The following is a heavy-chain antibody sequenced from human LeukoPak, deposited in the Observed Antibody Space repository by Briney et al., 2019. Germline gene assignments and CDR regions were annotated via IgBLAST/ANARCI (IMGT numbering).Heavy chain of an antibody. CDR1: GFPFSDYS. D-gene: IGHD3-9*01. Sequence: PGGPLRLSCAASGFPFSDYSMNWVRQAPGKGLEWISYIGISSGNIKYADSVKGRFTISGDNAKNSLHPQMNSLRVEDSAVYYCARDHRYAFDNWGQEILVTVSS. CDR2: IGISSGNI. CDR3: ARDHRYAFDN. J-gene: IGHJ4*02. V-gene: IGHV3-48*04.